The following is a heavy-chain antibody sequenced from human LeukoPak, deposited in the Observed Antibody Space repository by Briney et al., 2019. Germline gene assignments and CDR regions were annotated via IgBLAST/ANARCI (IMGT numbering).Heavy chain of an antibody. CDR1: GGTFSSYA. D-gene: IGHD6-19*01. CDR2: IIPIFGTA. CDR3: ARGRAEVAGTKTWFDP. V-gene: IGHV1-69*06. Sequence: SVKVSCKASGGTFSSYAISWVRQAPGQGLEWMGGIIPIFGTANYAQKFQGRVTITADKSTSTAYMELSSLRSEDTAVYYCARGRAEVAGTKTWFDPWGQGTLVTVSS. J-gene: IGHJ5*02.